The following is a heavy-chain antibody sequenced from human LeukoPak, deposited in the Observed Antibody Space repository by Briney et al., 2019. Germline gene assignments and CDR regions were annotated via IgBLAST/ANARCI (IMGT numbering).Heavy chain of an antibody. CDR1: GGSFSGYY. CDR2: INHSGST. CDR3: ARTRVAAAGNPEYFQH. J-gene: IGHJ1*01. V-gene: IGHV4-34*01. D-gene: IGHD6-13*01. Sequence: SETLSLXCAVYGGSFSGYYWSWIRQPPGEELEWIGEINHSGSTNYNPSLKSRVTISVDTSKNQFSLKLSSVTAADTAVYYCARTRVAAAGNPEYFQHWGQGTLVTVSS.